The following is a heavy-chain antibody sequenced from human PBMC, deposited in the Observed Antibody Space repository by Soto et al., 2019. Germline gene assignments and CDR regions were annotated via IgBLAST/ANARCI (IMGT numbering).Heavy chain of an antibody. Sequence: QVQLVQSGAEVKKPGASVKVSCKASGYTFTSYAIHWVRQAPGQRLEWMGWINAGNGNTKYSQKFQGRVTITRDTSASTAYMDLSSLRSEDTVVYYCVRGDYYDIHDYWGQGTLVTVSS. CDR1: GYTFTSYA. CDR2: INAGNGNT. J-gene: IGHJ4*02. D-gene: IGHD3-22*01. V-gene: IGHV1-3*01. CDR3: VRGDYYDIHDY.